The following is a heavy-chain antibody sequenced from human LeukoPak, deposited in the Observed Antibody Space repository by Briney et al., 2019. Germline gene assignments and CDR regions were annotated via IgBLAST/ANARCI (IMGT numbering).Heavy chain of an antibody. CDR3: ARLPRGADDAFDI. Sequence: SETLSLTCAVYGGSFSGYYWSWIRQPPGKGLEWIGEINHSGSTNYNPSLKSRVTISVDTSKNQFSLKLSSVTAADTAVYYCARLPRGADDAFDIWGQGTMVTVSS. CDR2: INHSGST. J-gene: IGHJ3*02. D-gene: IGHD1-26*01. V-gene: IGHV4-34*01. CDR1: GGSFSGYY.